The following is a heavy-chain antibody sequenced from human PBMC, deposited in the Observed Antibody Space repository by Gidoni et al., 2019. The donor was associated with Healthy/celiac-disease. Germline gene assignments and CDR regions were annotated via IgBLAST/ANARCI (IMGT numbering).Heavy chain of an antibody. D-gene: IGHD6-13*01. Sequence: QVQLVESEGGVVQPASSLRLSCSASGFTFSRYGMHWVRQAPGKGLEWVAVISYDGSNKYYAVSVKGRFTISRDNSKNTLYLQMNSLRAEDTAVYYCAKGRYSSSWIDYWGQGTLVTVSS. CDR2: ISYDGSNK. CDR1: GFTFSRYG. V-gene: IGHV3-30*18. J-gene: IGHJ4*02. CDR3: AKGRYSSSWIDY.